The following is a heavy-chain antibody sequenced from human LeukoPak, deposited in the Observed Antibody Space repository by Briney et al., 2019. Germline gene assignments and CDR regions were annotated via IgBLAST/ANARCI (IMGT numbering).Heavy chain of an antibody. J-gene: IGHJ6*02. V-gene: IGHV4-34*01. Sequence: PSETLSLTCVVYGGSFSGYYWSWIRQPPGKGLEWIGEINHSGSTNYNPSLKSRVTISVDTSKNQFSLKLSSVTAADTAVYYCARGYCSSTSSSSSDYYGMDVWGQGTTVTVSS. D-gene: IGHD2-2*01. CDR1: GGSFSGYY. CDR3: ARGYCSSTSSSSSDYYGMDV. CDR2: INHSGST.